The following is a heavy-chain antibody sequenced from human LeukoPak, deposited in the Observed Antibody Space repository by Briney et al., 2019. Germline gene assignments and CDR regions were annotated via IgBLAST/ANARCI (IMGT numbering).Heavy chain of an antibody. J-gene: IGHJ4*02. CDR3: ARGVIAAAGFDY. CDR1: GYTFTSYD. CDR2: MNPNSGNT. Sequence: ASVKVSCKASGYTFTSYDINWVRQATGQGLEWMGWMNPNSGNTGYAQKFQGRVTMTRNTSISTAYMELSSLRSEDTAVYYCARGVIAAAGFDYWGQGTLVTVSS. V-gene: IGHV1-8*01. D-gene: IGHD6-13*01.